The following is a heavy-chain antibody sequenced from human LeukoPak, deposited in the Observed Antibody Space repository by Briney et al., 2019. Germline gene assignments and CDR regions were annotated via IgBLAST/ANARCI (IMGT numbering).Heavy chain of an antibody. CDR1: GFTVSSNY. CDR3: ARAPFYGPGKFYYYYYYYMDV. V-gene: IGHV3-53*01. CDR2: IYSGGST. J-gene: IGHJ6*03. D-gene: IGHD2/OR15-2a*01. Sequence: GGSLTLSCAASGFTVSSNYMSWVRQAPGRGLEWVSVIYSGGSTYYADSVKGRFTISRDNSKNTLYLQMNSLRAEDTAVYYCARAPFYGPGKFYYYYYYYMDVWGKGTTVTVSS.